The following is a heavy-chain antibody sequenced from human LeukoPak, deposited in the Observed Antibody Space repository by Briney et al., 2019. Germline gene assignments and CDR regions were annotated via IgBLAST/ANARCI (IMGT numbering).Heavy chain of an antibody. D-gene: IGHD3-10*01. CDR1: GFTFTNFA. J-gene: IGHJ4*02. CDR3: AKKGYAGSGTYSYYFDY. Sequence: GGSLRLSCAASGFTFTNFAMHWVRQAPGKGLEWVAVISSDERNKYYADSVKGRFTISRDNSKNTLYLQVNSLRAEDTAVYYCAKKGYAGSGTYSYYFDYWGQGTLVTVTS. V-gene: IGHV3-30-3*02. CDR2: ISSDERNK.